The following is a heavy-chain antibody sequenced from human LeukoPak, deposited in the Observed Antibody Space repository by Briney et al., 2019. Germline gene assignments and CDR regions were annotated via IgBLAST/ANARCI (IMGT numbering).Heavy chain of an antibody. CDR3: ARDQARMVRGVIYGYFDY. J-gene: IGHJ4*02. CDR2: IKQDGSEK. Sequence: GGSLRLSFAASGFTFGSYWMSSVRQAPGKGLEWVANIKQDGSEKYYVDSVKGRFTISRDNAKNSLYLQMNSLRAEDTAVYYCARDQARMVRGVIYGYFDYWGQGTLVTVSS. D-gene: IGHD3-10*01. V-gene: IGHV3-7*01. CDR1: GFTFGSYW.